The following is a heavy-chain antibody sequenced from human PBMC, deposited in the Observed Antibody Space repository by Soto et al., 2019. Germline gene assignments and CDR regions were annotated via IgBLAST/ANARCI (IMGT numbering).Heavy chain of an antibody. CDR1: GFTFSSYA. Sequence: EVQLLESGGGLVQPGGSLRLSCAASGFTFSSYAMSWVRQAPGKGLEWVSGISGSGGSTYYADSVKGRFTISRDNSKNSLYLQMNSLRAEDTAVYYCASAAREYYYDGMDVWGQGTTVTVSS. J-gene: IGHJ6*02. V-gene: IGHV3-23*01. CDR2: ISGSGGST. CDR3: ASAAREYYYDGMDV.